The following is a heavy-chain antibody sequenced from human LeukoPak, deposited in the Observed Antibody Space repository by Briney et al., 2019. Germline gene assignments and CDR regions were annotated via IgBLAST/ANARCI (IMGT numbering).Heavy chain of an antibody. Sequence: PGGSLRLSCAAPGFTLSNNYMSWVRQAPGKGLGWVSNIYSGGRTHYADSVKGRFFFSRDNSKNAEYLQMNSLRAEDTAVYYCASLMLISSVTRGFDYWGQGTLVTVSS. J-gene: IGHJ4*02. V-gene: IGHV3-66*01. CDR3: ASLMLISSVTRGFDY. CDR2: IYSGGRT. D-gene: IGHD3-16*01. CDR1: GFTLSNNY.